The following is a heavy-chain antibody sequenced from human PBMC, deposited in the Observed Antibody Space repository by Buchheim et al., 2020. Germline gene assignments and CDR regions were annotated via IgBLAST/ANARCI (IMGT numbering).Heavy chain of an antibody. CDR3: ASAYSSSKRPNWYFDL. J-gene: IGHJ2*01. D-gene: IGHD6-6*01. Sequence: QVQLVESGGGVVQPGRSLRLSCAASGFTFSSYAMHWVRQAPGKGLEWVAVISYDGSNKYYADSVKGRFTISRDNSKKTLYLQMNSLRAEDTAVYYCASAYSSSKRPNWYFDLWGRGTL. CDR1: GFTFSSYA. V-gene: IGHV3-30-3*01. CDR2: ISYDGSNK.